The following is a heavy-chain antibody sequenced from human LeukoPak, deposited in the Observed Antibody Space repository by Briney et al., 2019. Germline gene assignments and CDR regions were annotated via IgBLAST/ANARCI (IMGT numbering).Heavy chain of an antibody. J-gene: IGHJ4*02. V-gene: IGHV3-7*02. Sequence: PGGSLRLSCAASGFTFSSYWMSWVRQAPGQGLEWVANIKQDGSETSYVDSVKGRFTISRDNAKKSLYLQMSSLRAEDTAVQYCARPWDGHGNLFLYWGEGTLGTVSS. CDR1: GFTFSSYW. CDR3: ARPWDGHGNLFLY. CDR2: IKQDGSET. D-gene: IGHD2/OR15-2a*01.